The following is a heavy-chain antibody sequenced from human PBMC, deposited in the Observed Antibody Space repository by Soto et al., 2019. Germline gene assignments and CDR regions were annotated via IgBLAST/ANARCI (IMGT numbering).Heavy chain of an antibody. Sequence: WVSXRLSCLFSVITFISECMTWFRHARGRGLEWVSGISGSGVSTYYADSVKGRFIISRDNSKNTLLLQMNSLRADDTAVYYCEVISSNWYKYNLQNWGQGTLV. CDR2: ISGSGVST. V-gene: IGHV3-23*01. D-gene: IGHD6-13*01. CDR1: VITFISEC. CDR3: EVISSNWYKYNLQN. J-gene: IGHJ1*01.